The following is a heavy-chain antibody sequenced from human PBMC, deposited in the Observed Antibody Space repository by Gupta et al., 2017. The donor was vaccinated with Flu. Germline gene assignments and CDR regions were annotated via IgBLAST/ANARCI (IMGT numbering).Heavy chain of an antibody. CDR2: ISSTSSSM. Sequence: VRRPPGKGLEWVSYISSTSSSMHYADSVKGRVTISRDNAKNSLYLQMNSLRAEDTAVYYCARERVPTSGMDVWGQGTTVTVSS. CDR3: ARERVPTSGMDV. J-gene: IGHJ6*02. V-gene: IGHV3-48*01.